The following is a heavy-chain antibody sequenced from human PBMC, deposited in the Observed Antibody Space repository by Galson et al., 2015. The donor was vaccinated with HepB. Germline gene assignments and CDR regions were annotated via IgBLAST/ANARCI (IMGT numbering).Heavy chain of an antibody. CDR2: IRYDGSNK. J-gene: IGHJ4*02. V-gene: IGHV3-30*02. Sequence: SLRLSCAVSGFTFSSYGMHWVRQAPGKGLEWVAFIRYDGSNKYYADSVKGRFTISRDNSKNTLYLQMNSLRAEDTAVYYCARDEAAAGTLTDYWGQGTLVTVSS. CDR3: ARDEAAAGTLTDY. D-gene: IGHD6-13*01. CDR1: GFTFSSYG.